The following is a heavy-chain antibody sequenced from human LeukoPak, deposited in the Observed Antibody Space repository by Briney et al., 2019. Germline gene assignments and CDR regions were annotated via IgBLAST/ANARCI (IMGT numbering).Heavy chain of an antibody. V-gene: IGHV3-23*01. J-gene: IGHJ4*02. CDR2: ISGTGGTT. Sequence: GGSLRLSCAASGFTFSNYSMSWVRQAPGKGPEWVSTISGTGGTTYYADSVKGRFTISRDNSKNTLFLQFNSLRADDTAVYYCAKGRGTTVTAAANYWGQGTLVTVSS. CDR3: AKGRGTTVTAAANY. D-gene: IGHD4-17*01. CDR1: GFTFSNYS.